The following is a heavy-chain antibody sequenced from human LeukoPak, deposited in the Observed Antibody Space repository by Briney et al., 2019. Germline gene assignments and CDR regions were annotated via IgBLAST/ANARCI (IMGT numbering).Heavy chain of an antibody. CDR2: ISYDGSNK. CDR1: GFTFSSYA. J-gene: IGHJ4*02. CDR3: ASGFSSSPYFDY. V-gene: IGHV3-30-3*01. D-gene: IGHD6-6*01. Sequence: PGRSLRLSCAASGFTFSSYAMHWVRQAPGKGLEWVAVISYDGSNKYYADSVKGRFTISRDNSKNTLYLQMNSLRAEDTAVYYCASGFSSSPYFDYWGQGTLVTVSS.